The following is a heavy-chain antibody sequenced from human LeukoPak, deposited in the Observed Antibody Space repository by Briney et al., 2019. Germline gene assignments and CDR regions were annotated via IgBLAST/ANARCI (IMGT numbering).Heavy chain of an antibody. D-gene: IGHD2-2*02. CDR1: GGSFSGYY. J-gene: IGHJ5*02. CDR3: AGSPNYIVVVPAAIRWFDP. CDR2: INHSGST. Sequence: SETLSLTCAVYGGSFSGYYCSWIRQPPGEGLEWIGEINHSGSTNYNPSLKSRVTISVDTSKNQFSLKLSSVTAADTAVYYCAGSPNYIVVVPAAIRWFDPWGQGTLVTVSS. V-gene: IGHV4-34*01.